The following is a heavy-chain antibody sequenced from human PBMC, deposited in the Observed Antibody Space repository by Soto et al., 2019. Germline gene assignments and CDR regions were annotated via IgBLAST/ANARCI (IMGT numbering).Heavy chain of an antibody. J-gene: IGHJ3*02. CDR3: ARGSQLERDALDI. Sequence: QVQLQESGPGLVKPSQTLSLTCSVSGVSINSGGYYLSWIRHHPGKGLEWIGYSYYTGHTFYNASLTSRVAMSLDTSKNQFSLQLRSVTAAATAVYYCARGSQLERDALDIWGQGTMVTVSS. CDR2: SYYTGHT. CDR1: GVSINSGGYY. V-gene: IGHV4-31*03. D-gene: IGHD1-1*01.